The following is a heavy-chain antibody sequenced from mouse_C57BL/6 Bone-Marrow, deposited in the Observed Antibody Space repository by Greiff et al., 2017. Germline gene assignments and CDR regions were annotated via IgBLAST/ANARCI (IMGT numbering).Heavy chain of an antibody. D-gene: IGHD1-1*01. V-gene: IGHV2-2*01. CDR3: ARNSVYCCSPWFAY. Sequence: VQLVESGPGLVQPSQSLSITCTVSGFSLTSYGVHWVRQSPGKGLEWLGVIWSGGSTDYNAAFISRLSISKDNSKSQVFFKMNSLQADDTARYCCARNSVYCCSPWFAYWGKQTLVTVST. CDR1: GFSLTSYG. CDR2: IWSGGST. J-gene: IGHJ3*01.